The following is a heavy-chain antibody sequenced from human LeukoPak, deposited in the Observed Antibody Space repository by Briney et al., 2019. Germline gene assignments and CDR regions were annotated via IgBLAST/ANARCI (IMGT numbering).Heavy chain of an antibody. J-gene: IGHJ4*02. CDR1: GGSISSYY. Sequence: PSETLSLTCTVSGGSISSYYWSWIRQPPGTGLEWIAYIYNSGSTNYNPSLRSRVTIPVDTSKNQFSLKLSSVTAADTAAYFCARGVRAGGYPYFDAWGQGTLVSVSS. CDR3: ARGVRAGGYPYFDA. CDR2: IYNSGST. D-gene: IGHD5-12*01. V-gene: IGHV4-59*01.